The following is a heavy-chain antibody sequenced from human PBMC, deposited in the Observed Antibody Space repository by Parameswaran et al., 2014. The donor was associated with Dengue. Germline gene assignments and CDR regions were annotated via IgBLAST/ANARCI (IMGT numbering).Heavy chain of an antibody. CDR3: ARYIAARPGNWFDP. V-gene: IGHV1-69*01. J-gene: IGHJ5*02. CDR2: IIPIFGTA. D-gene: IGHD6-6*01. Sequence: WVRQAPGQGLEWMGGIIPIFGTANYAQKFQGRVTITADESTSTAYMELSSLRSEDTAVYYCARYIAARPGNWFDPWGQGTLVTVSS.